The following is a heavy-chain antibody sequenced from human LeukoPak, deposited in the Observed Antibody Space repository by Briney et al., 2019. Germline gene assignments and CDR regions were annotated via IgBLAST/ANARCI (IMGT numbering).Heavy chain of an antibody. CDR3: ARFSSNWHAVDY. CDR2: ISGDGIST. CDR1: GFTFSSYW. V-gene: IGHV3-74*01. J-gene: IGHJ4*02. D-gene: IGHD6-13*01. Sequence: GGSLRLSCAASGFTFSSYWMHCVRQAPGRGLVWVSHISGDGISTSYADSVKGRLTISRDNAKNTLYLQMNSLRVEDTAVYFCARFSSNWHAVDYWGQGTLVTVSS.